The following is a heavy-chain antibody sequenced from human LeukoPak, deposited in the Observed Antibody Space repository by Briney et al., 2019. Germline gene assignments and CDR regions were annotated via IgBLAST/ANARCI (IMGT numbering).Heavy chain of an antibody. CDR3: AREGIAAAGVIDY. Sequence: GGSLRLSCAASGFTVSSNYMSWVRQAPGKGLECVSVIYSGGSTYYADSVKGRFTISRDNSKNTPYLQMNSLRAEDTAVYYCAREGIAAAGVIDYWGQGTLVTVSS. V-gene: IGHV3-66*02. D-gene: IGHD6-13*01. CDR1: GFTVSSNY. CDR2: IYSGGST. J-gene: IGHJ4*02.